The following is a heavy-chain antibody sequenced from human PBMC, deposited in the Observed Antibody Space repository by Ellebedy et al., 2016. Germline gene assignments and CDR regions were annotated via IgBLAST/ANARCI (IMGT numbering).Heavy chain of an antibody. CDR2: IIPIFGTA. D-gene: IGHD2-21*02. Sequence: ASVKVSCKASGGTFSSYAISWVRQAPGQGLEWMGGIIPIFGTANYAQKFQGRVTITADESTSTAYMELSSLRSEDTAVYYCARDPHNLAYCGGDCPRGYYYYGMDVWGQGTTVTVSS. J-gene: IGHJ6*02. CDR1: GGTFSSYA. V-gene: IGHV1-69*13. CDR3: ARDPHNLAYCGGDCPRGYYYYGMDV.